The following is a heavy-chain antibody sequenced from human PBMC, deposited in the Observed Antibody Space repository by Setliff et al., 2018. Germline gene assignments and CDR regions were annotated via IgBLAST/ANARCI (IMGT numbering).Heavy chain of an antibody. CDR1: GDSLSGYY. Sequence: SETLSLTCAVYGDSLSGYYWSWIRQSPKKGLEWIGEIMPGRDTLYSPSLESRLSITIDTSKSQFSLKLSSVTAADTAVYYCARHATYYYGSGNLPFDSWGQGTLVTVSS. V-gene: IGHV4-34*12. CDR2: IMPGRDT. CDR3: ARHATYYYGSGNLPFDS. J-gene: IGHJ4*02. D-gene: IGHD3-10*01.